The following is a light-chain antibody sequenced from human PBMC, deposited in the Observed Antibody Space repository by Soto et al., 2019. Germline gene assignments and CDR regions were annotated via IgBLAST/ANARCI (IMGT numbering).Light chain of an antibody. J-gene: IGLJ3*02. CDR3: ETWDSNTHV. V-gene: IGLV4-60*02. CDR2: LEGSGSY. Sequence: QLVLTQSSSASASLGSSVKLTCTLSSGHSSYIIAWHQQQPGKAPRYLMKLEGSGSYNKGSGVPDRFSGSSSGADRYLTISYLQFEDEADYYCETWDSNTHVFGGGTKLTVL. CDR1: SGHSSYI.